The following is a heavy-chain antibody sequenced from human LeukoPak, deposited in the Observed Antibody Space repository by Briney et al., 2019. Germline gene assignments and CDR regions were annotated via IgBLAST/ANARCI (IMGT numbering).Heavy chain of an antibody. CDR3: ATNPQTAVTTRHFNWFDP. J-gene: IGHJ5*02. D-gene: IGHD4-11*01. Sequence: PSETLSLTCAAYGGSFSGYYWSWIRQPPGKGLEWIGEINHSGSTNYNPSLKSRVTISVDTSKNQFSLKLSSVTAADTAVYYCATNPQTAVTTRHFNWFDPWGQGTLVTVSS. CDR1: GGSFSGYY. V-gene: IGHV4-34*01. CDR2: INHSGST.